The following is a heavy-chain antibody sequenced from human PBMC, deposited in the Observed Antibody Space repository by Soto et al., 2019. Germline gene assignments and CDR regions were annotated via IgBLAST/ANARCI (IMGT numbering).Heavy chain of an antibody. D-gene: IGHD4-17*01. CDR1: GFTFDSHG. Sequence: QVPLVESGGGAVQPGRSLRLSCAASGFTFDSHGMHWVRQAPGKGLEWVAVISSDGNNKYYADSVKGRFTISRDNFNNMLYLQMSSLRAEDTAVYYCAKDLLPNTVTTCGSWGQGTLVTVSS. CDR3: AKDLLPNTVTTCGS. CDR2: ISSDGNNK. V-gene: IGHV3-30*18. J-gene: IGHJ5*02.